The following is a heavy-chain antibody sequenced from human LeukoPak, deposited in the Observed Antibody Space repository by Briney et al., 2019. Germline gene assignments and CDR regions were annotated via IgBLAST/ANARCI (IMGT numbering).Heavy chain of an antibody. CDR2: IKQDGSEK. CDR3: ARDDEYCSSTSCYPNNWFDP. J-gene: IGHJ5*02. CDR1: GFTFSSYW. D-gene: IGHD2-2*01. V-gene: IGHV3-7*01. Sequence: GGSLRLSCAASGFTFSSYWMSWVRQAPGKGLEWVANIKQDGSEKYYVDSVKGRFTISRDNAKNTLYLQMNSLRAEDTAVYYCARDDEYCSSTSCYPNNWFDPWGQGTLVTVSS.